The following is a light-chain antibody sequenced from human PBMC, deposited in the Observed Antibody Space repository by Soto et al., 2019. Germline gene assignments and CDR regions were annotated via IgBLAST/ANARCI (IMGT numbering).Light chain of an antibody. Sequence: QLVLTQPPSASGTPGQRVTISCSGSSSNIGRNTVNWYQQLPGMAPKLLIYSNSQRPSGVSDRFSGSKSGTSASLAISGLQSEDEADYYCAAWDDSLNGHVVFGGGTKVTVL. CDR1: SSNIGRNT. J-gene: IGLJ2*01. V-gene: IGLV1-44*01. CDR3: AAWDDSLNGHVV. CDR2: SNS.